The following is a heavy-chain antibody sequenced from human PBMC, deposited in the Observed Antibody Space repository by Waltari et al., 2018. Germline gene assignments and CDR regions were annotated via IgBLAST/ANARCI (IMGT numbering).Heavy chain of an antibody. CDR3: AKDHIAVAGGFDY. CDR2: ISYDGSNK. J-gene: IGHJ4*02. V-gene: IGHV3-30*18. D-gene: IGHD6-19*01. Sequence: QVQLVESGGGVVQPGRSLRLSCAASGFTFSSYGMHWVRQAPGKGLEWVAVISYDGSNKYYADSVKGRVTISRDNSKNTLYLQMNSLRAEDTAVYYCAKDHIAVAGGFDYWGQGTLVTVSS. CDR1: GFTFSSYG.